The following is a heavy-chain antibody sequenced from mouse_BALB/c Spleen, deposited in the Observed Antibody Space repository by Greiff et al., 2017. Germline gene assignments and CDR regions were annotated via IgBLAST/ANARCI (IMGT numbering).Heavy chain of an antibody. CDR3: ARQRAMITPYAMDY. CDR2: IWSDGST. Sequence: VQRVESGPDLVAPSQSLSITCTVSGFSLTSYGVHWVRQPPGKGLEWLVVIWSDGSTTYNSALKSRLSISKDNSKSQVFLKMNSLQTDDTAMYYCARQRAMITPYAMDYWGQGTSVTVSS. D-gene: IGHD2-4*01. J-gene: IGHJ4*01. CDR1: GFSLTSYG. V-gene: IGHV2-6-2*01.